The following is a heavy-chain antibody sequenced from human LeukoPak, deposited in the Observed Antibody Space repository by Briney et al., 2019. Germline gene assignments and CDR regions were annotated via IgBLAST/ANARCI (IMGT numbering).Heavy chain of an antibody. D-gene: IGHD5-12*01. J-gene: IGHJ3*02. V-gene: IGHV1-2*02. CDR1: GYTFTGYY. CDR2: INPNSGDT. CDR3: ARSLVIVTTTHDAFDI. Sequence: GASVKVSGKASGYTFTGYYMHWVRQAPGQGLEWVGWINPNSGDTNYAQKFQGRVTMTRDTSISTAYMELSRLKSDDTAMYFCARSLVIVTTTHDAFDIWGQGTMVTVSS.